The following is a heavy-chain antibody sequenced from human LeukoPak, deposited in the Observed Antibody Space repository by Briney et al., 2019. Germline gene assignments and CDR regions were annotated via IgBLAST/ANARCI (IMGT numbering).Heavy chain of an antibody. CDR3: ARDRKDSYNYYGMDV. CDR2: IYYSGNT. Sequence: SETLSLTCTLSGVSISSYYWSWIRQPPGKGLEWIGYIYYSGNTKYNPTLKSRVTISVDTSKNQFSLELSSVTAADTAVYYCARDRKDSYNYYGMDVWGQGTTVTVSS. J-gene: IGHJ6*02. CDR1: GVSISSYY. V-gene: IGHV4-59*01.